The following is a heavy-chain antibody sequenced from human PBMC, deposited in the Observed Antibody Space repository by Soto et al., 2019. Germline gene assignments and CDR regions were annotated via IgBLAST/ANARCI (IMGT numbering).Heavy chain of an antibody. J-gene: IGHJ4*02. Sequence: GGSLRLSCAASGFTFSSYAMHWVRQAPGKGLEWVAVISYDGSNKYYADSVKGRFTISRDNSKNTLYLQMNSLRAEDTAVYYCARDGGTATFDYWGQGTLVTVSS. V-gene: IGHV3-30-3*01. CDR3: ARDGGTATFDY. CDR2: ISYDGSNK. D-gene: IGHD5-18*01. CDR1: GFTFSSYA.